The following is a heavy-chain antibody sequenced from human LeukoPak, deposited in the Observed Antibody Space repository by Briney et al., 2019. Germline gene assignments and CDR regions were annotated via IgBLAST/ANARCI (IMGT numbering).Heavy chain of an antibody. CDR1: GGSFSGYY. CDR2: INHSGIT. CDR3: GMMLRGVRGVIMPVHDAFDI. J-gene: IGHJ3*02. Sequence: PSETLSLTCAVYGGSFSGYYWIWIREPPGKGLEWIGEINHSGITNYNPSLNSPVTISVYTSKNQFSLKLSSVTAADTAVYYCGMMLRGVRGVIMPVHDAFDIWGQGTMVTVSS. V-gene: IGHV4-34*01. D-gene: IGHD3-10*01.